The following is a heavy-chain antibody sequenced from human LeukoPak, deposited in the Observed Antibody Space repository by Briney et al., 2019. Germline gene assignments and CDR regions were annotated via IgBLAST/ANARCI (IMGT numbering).Heavy chain of an antibody. J-gene: IGHJ4*02. Sequence: GGSLRLSCEASGFTFSSYSMNWVRQAPGKGLEWVSAISGSGGGTFYADSVKGRFTISRDNSENTLYLQMNSLRADDTAVYYCAKATSGWYFDYWGQGTLVTVSS. CDR2: ISGSGGGT. D-gene: IGHD6-19*01. CDR1: GFTFSSYS. CDR3: AKATSGWYFDY. V-gene: IGHV3-23*01.